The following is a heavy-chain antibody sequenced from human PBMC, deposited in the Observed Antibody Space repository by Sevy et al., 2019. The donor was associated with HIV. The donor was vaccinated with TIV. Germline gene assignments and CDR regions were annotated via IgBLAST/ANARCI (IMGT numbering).Heavy chain of an antibody. J-gene: IGHJ6*02. CDR2: ISSNGGST. D-gene: IGHD3-22*01. V-gene: IGHV3-64D*06. Sequence: GESLKISCSASGFTFSSYAMHWVRQAPGKGLEYVSAISSNGGSTYYADSVKGRFTISRDNSKNTLYLQMSSLRAEDTAVYYCVKDQGIVVVTRSYYGMDVWGQGTTVTVSS. CDR1: GFTFSSYA. CDR3: VKDQGIVVVTRSYYGMDV.